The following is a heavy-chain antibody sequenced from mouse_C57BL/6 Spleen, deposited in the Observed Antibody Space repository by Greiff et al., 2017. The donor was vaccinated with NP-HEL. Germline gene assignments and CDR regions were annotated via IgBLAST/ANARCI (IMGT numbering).Heavy chain of an antibody. J-gene: IGHJ4*01. CDR3: ARAIDYYGSRGMDY. D-gene: IGHD1-1*01. Sequence: VQLKQSGPELVKPGASVKISCKASGYSFTDYNMNWVKQSNGQSLEWIGVINPNYGTTSYNQKFKGKATLTVDQSSSTAYMQLNSLTSEDSAVYYCARAIDYYGSRGMDYWGQGTSVTVSS. V-gene: IGHV1-39*01. CDR1: GYSFTDYN. CDR2: INPNYGTT.